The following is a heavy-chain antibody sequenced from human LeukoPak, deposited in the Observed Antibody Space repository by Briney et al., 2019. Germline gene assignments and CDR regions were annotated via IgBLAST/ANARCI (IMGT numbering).Heavy chain of an antibody. CDR2: ISGSGGSS. Sequence: GGSLGLSCAASGFTFSSYAMSWVRQAPGKGLEWVSAISGSGGSSYYADSVKGRFTISRDNSKNTLYLQMNSLRAEDTAVYYCAKDKYDILTGYNYWGQGTLVTVSS. CDR1: GFTFSSYA. V-gene: IGHV3-23*01. J-gene: IGHJ4*02. CDR3: AKDKYDILTGYNY. D-gene: IGHD3-9*01.